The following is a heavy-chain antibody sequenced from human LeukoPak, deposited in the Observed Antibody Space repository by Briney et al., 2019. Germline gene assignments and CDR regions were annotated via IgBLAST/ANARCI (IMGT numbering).Heavy chain of an antibody. CDR3: VKSDWFDP. V-gene: IGHV3-74*03. CDR1: GFIFSNYW. Sequence: GGSLRLSCAASGFIFSNYWMHWVRQAPGKGLVWVSRIKSDGSSTTYADSVKGRFTVSRDNAKNTLYLQMNSLRAEDTAVYYCVKSDWFDPWGQGTLVTVSS. CDR2: IKSDGSST. J-gene: IGHJ5*02.